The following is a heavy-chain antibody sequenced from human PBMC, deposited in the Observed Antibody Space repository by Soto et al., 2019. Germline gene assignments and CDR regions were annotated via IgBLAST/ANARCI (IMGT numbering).Heavy chain of an antibody. J-gene: IGHJ5*02. CDR3: ARLYPKAPFDP. V-gene: IGHV4-39*01. D-gene: IGHD2-8*01. CDR1: GGSISSSSYY. Sequence: SETLSLTCTVSGGSISSSSYYWGWIRQPPGKGLEWIGSIYYSGSTYYNPSLKSRVTISVDTSKNQFSLKLSSVTAADTAVYYCARLYPKAPFDPWGQGTLVTVSS. CDR2: IYYSGST.